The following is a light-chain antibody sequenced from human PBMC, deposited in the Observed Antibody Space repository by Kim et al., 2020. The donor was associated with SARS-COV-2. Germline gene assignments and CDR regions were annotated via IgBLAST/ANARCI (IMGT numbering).Light chain of an antibody. Sequence: KKVTTAGTRSRGIIARSNVQWYQQRPGSAPTTVIYADKQRPSGVPDRFSGSIDSSSNSASITISGMRPEDEADYYCQSYDSTNHWVFGGGTQLTVL. V-gene: IGLV6-57*03. CDR3: QSYDSTNHWV. CDR1: RGIIARSN. CDR2: ADK. J-gene: IGLJ3*02.